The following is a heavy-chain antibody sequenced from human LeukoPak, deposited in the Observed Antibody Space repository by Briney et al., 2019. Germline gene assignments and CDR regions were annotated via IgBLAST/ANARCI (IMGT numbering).Heavy chain of an antibody. CDR2: ISPSGGST. CDR1: RYTFTGYY. Sequence: ASLRVSSKASRYTFTGYYMHGVPQARGQRVGWMGMISPSGGSTSYPQKVQGRVTMTRDTSTSTAYMELSSLRSEDTTVYFCARDGLAGTYFFDYWGQGTLVTVSS. D-gene: IGHD6-19*01. V-gene: IGHV1-46*01. J-gene: IGHJ4*02. CDR3: ARDGLAGTYFFDY.